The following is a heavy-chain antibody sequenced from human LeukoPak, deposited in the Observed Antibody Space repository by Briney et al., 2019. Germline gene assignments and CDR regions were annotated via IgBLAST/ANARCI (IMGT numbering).Heavy chain of an antibody. Sequence: GGSLRLSCVASGLPIGDFAMHWVRQAPGKGLEWVSLISGDGVNTFYADSVKGRFSISRDNSKNSLSLEMNSLRTEDTAMYYCARESVKFDYWGQGTLVAVSS. V-gene: IGHV3-43*02. J-gene: IGHJ4*02. CDR1: GLPIGDFA. D-gene: IGHD4-11*01. CDR3: ARESVKFDY. CDR2: ISGDGVNT.